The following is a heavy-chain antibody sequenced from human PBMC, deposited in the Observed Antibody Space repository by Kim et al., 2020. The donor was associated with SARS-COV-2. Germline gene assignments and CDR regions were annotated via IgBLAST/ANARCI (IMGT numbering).Heavy chain of an antibody. Sequence: SETLSLTCTVSGGSISSYYWILIRQPPGKGLEWIGYIYYSGSTNYNPSLKSRVTISVDTSKNQFSLKLSSVTAADTAVYYCARGGYSGYDFSFDYWGQGTLVTVSS. V-gene: IGHV4-59*01. J-gene: IGHJ4*02. D-gene: IGHD5-12*01. CDR2: IYYSGST. CDR1: GGSISSYY. CDR3: ARGGYSGYDFSFDY.